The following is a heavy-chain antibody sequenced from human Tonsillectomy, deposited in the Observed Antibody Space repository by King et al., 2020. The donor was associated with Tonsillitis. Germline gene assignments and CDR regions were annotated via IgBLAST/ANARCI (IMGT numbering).Heavy chain of an antibody. D-gene: IGHD3-10*01. V-gene: IGHV4-39*01. Sequence: QLQESGPGLVKPSETLSLTGTVSGGSISSNSYYWGGIRQPPGKGRGGIWGIYHRGCTLYKPSLNGRVTTSVDTSPNHFSLKLSAVTAADTAVYYCARQFLVRGVIITFDSWGQGTLVTVSS. J-gene: IGHJ5*01. CDR1: GGSISSNSYY. CDR2: IYHRGCT. CDR3: ARQFLVRGVIITFDS.